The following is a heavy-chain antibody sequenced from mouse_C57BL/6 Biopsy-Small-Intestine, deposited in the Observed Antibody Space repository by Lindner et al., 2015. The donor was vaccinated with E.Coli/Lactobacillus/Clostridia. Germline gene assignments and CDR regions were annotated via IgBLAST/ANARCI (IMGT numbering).Heavy chain of an antibody. J-gene: IGHJ4*01. Sequence: VQLQESGPELVKPGASVKISCKASGYTFTDYNMDWVKQSHGKSLEWIGYIYPNNGGTGYNQKFKSKATLTVDKSSSTAYMELHSLTSEDSAVYYCARGGYYGDYFYAMDYWGQGTSVTVSS. V-gene: IGHV1-34*02. D-gene: IGHD2-13*01. CDR3: ARGGYYGDYFYAMDY. CDR2: IYPNNGGT. CDR1: GYTFTDYN.